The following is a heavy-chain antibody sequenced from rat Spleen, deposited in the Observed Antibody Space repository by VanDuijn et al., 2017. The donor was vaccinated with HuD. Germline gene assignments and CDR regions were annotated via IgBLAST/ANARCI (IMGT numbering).Heavy chain of an antibody. CDR3: VRQGYLRDWYFDF. Sequence: EVQLVESDGGLVQPGRSLKLSCATSGLPFSDYYMSWVRPAPTKGLDWVATISYDGITTYYRDSVKGRFTISRDNGKTPLYLEMDSLRSEDMATYYCVRQGYLRDWYFDFWGPGTMVTVSS. CDR2: ISYDGITT. D-gene: IGHD2-5*01. J-gene: IGHJ1*01. V-gene: IGHV5-7*01. CDR1: GLPFSDYY.